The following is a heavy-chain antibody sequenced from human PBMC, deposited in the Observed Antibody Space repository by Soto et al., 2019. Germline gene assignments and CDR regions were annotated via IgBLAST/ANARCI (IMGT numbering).Heavy chain of an antibody. J-gene: IGHJ4*02. CDR3: AKEEVGPPVLSGSSHFDY. CDR1: GFTFSSYA. Sequence: EVQLLESGGGLVQPGGSLRVSCAASGFTFSSYAMNWVRQAPGKGLEWVSGISGSGGSTYFADSVKGRFTISRDNSKNTLFLKMSSLRDEDTALYYWAKEEVGPPVLSGSSHFDYGGQGPLVTVSS. V-gene: IGHV3-23*01. CDR2: ISGSGGST. D-gene: IGHD1-26*01.